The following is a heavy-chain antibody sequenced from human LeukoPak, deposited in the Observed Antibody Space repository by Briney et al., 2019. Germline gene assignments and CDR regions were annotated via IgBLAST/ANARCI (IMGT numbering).Heavy chain of an antibody. V-gene: IGHV5-10-1*01. J-gene: IGHJ4*02. Sequence: GESLRISCKGSGHSFTSYWISWVRQMPGKGLEWMGRIDPSDSYTNYSPSFQGHVTISADKSISTAYLQWSSLKASDTAMYYCARLTTAMVRRGYYFDYWGQGTLVTVSS. CDR1: GHSFTSYW. CDR2: IDPSDSYT. CDR3: ARLTTAMVRRGYYFDY. D-gene: IGHD5-18*01.